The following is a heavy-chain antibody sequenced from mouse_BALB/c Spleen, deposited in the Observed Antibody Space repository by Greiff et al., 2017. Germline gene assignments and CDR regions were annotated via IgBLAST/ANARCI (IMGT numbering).Heavy chain of an antibody. CDR1: GFNIKDTY. D-gene: IGHD1-2*01. CDR2: IDPANGNT. CDR3: ARWDYGFFAY. J-gene: IGHJ3*01. V-gene: IGHV14-3*02. Sequence: EVKLVESGAELVKPGASVKLSCTASGFNIKDTYMHWVKQRPEQGLEWIGRIDPANGNTKYDPKFQGKATITADTSSNTAYLQLSSLTSEDTAVYYCARWDYGFFAYWGQGTLVTVSA.